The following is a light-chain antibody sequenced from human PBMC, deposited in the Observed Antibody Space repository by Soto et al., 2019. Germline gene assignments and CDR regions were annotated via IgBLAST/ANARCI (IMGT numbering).Light chain of an antibody. CDR3: SSYTSSSTLYYV. V-gene: IGLV2-14*01. J-gene: IGLJ1*01. CDR1: SSDVGGYNY. CDR2: EVS. Sequence: QSALTQPASVSGSPGQSITISCTGTSSDVGGYNYVSWYQQHPGKAPKLMIYEVSNQPSGVSNRFSGSKSGNTASLTISGLQAEDEADYYCSSYTSSSTLYYVFGTGTKLTVL.